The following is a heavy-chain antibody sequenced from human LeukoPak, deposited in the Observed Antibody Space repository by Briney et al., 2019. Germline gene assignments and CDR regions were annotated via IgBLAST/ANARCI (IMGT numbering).Heavy chain of an antibody. CDR1: GFPFSRYS. Sequence: GGSLRLSCAASGFPFSRYSMNWVRQAPGEGPEWVSSITSSSSNKDYVDSVKGRFTVSRDNSKNTLYLQVNSLRAEDTAVYYCAREKDDSSGYYDYWGQGTLVTVSS. CDR3: AREKDDSSGYYDY. CDR2: ITSSSSNK. V-gene: IGHV3-21*04. J-gene: IGHJ4*02. D-gene: IGHD3-22*01.